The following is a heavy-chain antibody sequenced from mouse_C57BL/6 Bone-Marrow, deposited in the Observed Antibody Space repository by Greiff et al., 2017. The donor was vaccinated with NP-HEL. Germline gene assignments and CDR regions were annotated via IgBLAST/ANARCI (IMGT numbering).Heavy chain of an antibody. D-gene: IGHD1-1*01. J-gene: IGHJ3*01. Sequence: DVHLVESGGGLVQPGGSLSLSCAASGFTFTDYYMSWVRQPPGKALEWLGFIRNKANGYTTEYSASVKGRFTISRDNSQSILYLQMNALRAEDSATYYCARYKYYGSSGWFADWGQGTLVTVSA. V-gene: IGHV7-3*01. CDR3: ARYKYYGSSGWFAD. CDR2: IRNKANGYTT. CDR1: GFTFTDYY.